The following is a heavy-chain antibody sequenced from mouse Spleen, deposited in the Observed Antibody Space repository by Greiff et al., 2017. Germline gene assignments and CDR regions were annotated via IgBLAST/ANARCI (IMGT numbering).Heavy chain of an antibody. CDR1: GYTFTSYY. Sequence: QVQLKESGAELVKPGASVKLSCKASGYTFTSYYMYWVKQRPGQGLEWIGEINPSNGGTNFNEKFKSKATLTVDKSSSTAYMQLSSLTSEDSAVYYCTRGYSWYFDVWGAGTTVTVSS. V-gene: IGHV1S81*02. J-gene: IGHJ1*01. D-gene: IGHD2-14*01. CDR2: INPSNGGT. CDR3: TRGYSWYFDV.